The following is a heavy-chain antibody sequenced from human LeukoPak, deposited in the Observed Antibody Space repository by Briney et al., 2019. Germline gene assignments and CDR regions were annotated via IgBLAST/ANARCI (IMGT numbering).Heavy chain of an antibody. CDR2: ISGYNGNT. CDR3: ARGRTPYYYDSSGYYLRAIDY. CDR1: GYTFTSYY. V-gene: IGHV1-18*04. D-gene: IGHD3-22*01. Sequence: ASVKVSCKASGYTFTSYYMHWVRQAPGQGLEWMGWISGYNGNTNYAQKLQGRVTMTTDTSTSTAYMELRSLRSDDTAVYYCARGRTPYYYDSSGYYLRAIDYWGQGTLVTVSS. J-gene: IGHJ4*02.